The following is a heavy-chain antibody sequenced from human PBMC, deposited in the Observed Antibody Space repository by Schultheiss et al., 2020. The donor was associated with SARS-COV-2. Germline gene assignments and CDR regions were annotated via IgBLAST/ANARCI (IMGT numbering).Heavy chain of an antibody. V-gene: IGHV3-66*01. J-gene: IGHJ4*02. CDR1: GFTVSSNY. CDR3: ARGETPNDYSNYNY. Sequence: GGSLRLSCAASGFTVSSNYMSWVRQAPGKGLEWVSVIYSGGSTYYADSVKGRFTFSRDNAKNSLYLQMNSLRAEDTAVYYCARGETPNDYSNYNYWGQGTLVTVSS. D-gene: IGHD4-11*01. CDR2: IYSGGST.